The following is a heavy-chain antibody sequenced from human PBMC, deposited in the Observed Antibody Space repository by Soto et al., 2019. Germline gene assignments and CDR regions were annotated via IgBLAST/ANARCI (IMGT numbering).Heavy chain of an antibody. V-gene: IGHV4-59*08. J-gene: IGHJ5*01. CDR1: GGSISSYY. CDR3: AREGRLHWFES. CDR2: IYYSGST. Sequence: SETLSLTCTVSGGSISSYYWSWIRQPPGKGLEWIGYIYYSGSTNYNPSLKSRVTISVDTSKNQLSLKLSSVTAADTAVYFCAREGRLHWFESWGQGTLVTVSS.